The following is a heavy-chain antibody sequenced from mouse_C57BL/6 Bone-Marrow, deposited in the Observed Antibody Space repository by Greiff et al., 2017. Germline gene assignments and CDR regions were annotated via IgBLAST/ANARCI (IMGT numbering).Heavy chain of an antibody. J-gene: IGHJ2*01. Sequence: VQLQQSGPELVKPGASVKISCKASGYTFTDYYMNWVKQSHGKSLEWIGDINPNNGGTSYNQKFKGKATLTVDKSSSTAYMEIRSLTSEDSAVYYCARGGAIYYFDYWGQGTTLTVSS. CDR2: INPNNGGT. V-gene: IGHV1-26*01. D-gene: IGHD3-1*01. CDR3: ARGGAIYYFDY. CDR1: GYTFTDYY.